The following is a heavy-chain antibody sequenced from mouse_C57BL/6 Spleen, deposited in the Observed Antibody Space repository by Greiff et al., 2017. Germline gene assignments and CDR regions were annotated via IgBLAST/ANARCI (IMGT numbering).Heavy chain of an antibody. CDR3: ARASPAWFAY. V-gene: IGHV1-50*01. CDR2: IDPSDSYT. Sequence: VQLQQPGAELVKPGASVKLSCKASGYTFTSYWMQWVKQRPGQGLAWIGEIDPSDSYTNYNQKFKGKATLTVDTSSSPAYMPLRSLTSEDSAVYYGARASPAWFAYWGQGTLVTVSA. CDR1: GYTFTSYW. J-gene: IGHJ3*01.